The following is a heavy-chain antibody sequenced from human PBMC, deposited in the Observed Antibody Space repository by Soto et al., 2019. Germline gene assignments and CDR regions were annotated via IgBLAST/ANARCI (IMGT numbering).Heavy chain of an antibody. V-gene: IGHV3-11*01. CDR3: ARVAWRGPIGFGGVIGNWFAS. Sequence: PGGSLRLSCAASGFTFSDYYMNWIRQAPGKGLEWVSHITSGGTPIYYADSVKGRFTVSRDNAENSLFLQMDSLRAEDTAVYYCARVAWRGPIGFGGVIGNWFASWGQGSLVTVSS. CDR1: GFTFSDYY. D-gene: IGHD3-16*02. J-gene: IGHJ5*01. CDR2: ITSGGTPI.